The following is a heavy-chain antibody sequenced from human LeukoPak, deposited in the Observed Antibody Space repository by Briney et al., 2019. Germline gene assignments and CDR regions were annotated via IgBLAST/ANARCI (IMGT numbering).Heavy chain of an antibody. J-gene: IGHJ4*02. D-gene: IGHD5-24*01. CDR1: GFSISSYY. Sequence: KPSETLSLTCTVPGFSISSYYWNWIRQPAGKGLEWIGRVYTTGGTNYNPSLKSRVTMSVDTSKNQFSLKLSSVTAADTAVYYCARDDNWLIDYWGQGTLVTVSS. V-gene: IGHV4-4*07. CDR2: VYTTGGT. CDR3: ARDDNWLIDY.